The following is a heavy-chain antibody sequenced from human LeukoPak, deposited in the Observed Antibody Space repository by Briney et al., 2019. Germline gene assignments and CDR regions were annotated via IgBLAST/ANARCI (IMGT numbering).Heavy chain of an antibody. J-gene: IGHJ4*02. D-gene: IGHD3-22*01. CDR1: GGTVSSYA. CDR3: AIRSYYYDSSGYCPFDY. Sequence: ASVKFSCKASGGTVSSYAISWVRQAPGQGLEWMGGIIPIFGTANYAQKFQGRVTITADESTSTAYMELSSLRSEDTAVYYCAIRSYYYDSSGYCPFDYWGQGTLVTVSS. V-gene: IGHV1-69*13. CDR2: IIPIFGTA.